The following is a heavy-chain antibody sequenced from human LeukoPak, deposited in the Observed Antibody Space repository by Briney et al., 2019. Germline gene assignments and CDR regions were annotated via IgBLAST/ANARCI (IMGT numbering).Heavy chain of an antibody. J-gene: IGHJ3*02. D-gene: IGHD6-13*01. V-gene: IGHV4-34*01. CDR1: GGSFSGYY. CDR3: ARGRSKAAFDI. CDR2: INHSGST. Sequence: SETLSLTRAVYGGSFSGYYWSWIRQPPGKGLEWIGEINHSGSTNYNPSLKSRVTISVDTSKNQFSLKLSSVTAADTAVYYCARGRSKAAFDIWGQGTMVTVSS.